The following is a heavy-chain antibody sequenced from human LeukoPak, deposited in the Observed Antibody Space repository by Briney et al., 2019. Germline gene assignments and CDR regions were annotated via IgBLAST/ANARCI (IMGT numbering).Heavy chain of an antibody. Sequence: VSVKVSCKASGYTFTSYYMHWVRQAPGQGLEWMGIINPSGGSTSYAQKFQGRVTMTRDMSTSTVYMELSSLRSEDTAVYYCARGSRGPGVSDYWGQGTLVTVSS. V-gene: IGHV1-46*01. J-gene: IGHJ4*02. D-gene: IGHD3-10*01. CDR1: GYTFTSYY. CDR2: INPSGGST. CDR3: ARGSRGPGVSDY.